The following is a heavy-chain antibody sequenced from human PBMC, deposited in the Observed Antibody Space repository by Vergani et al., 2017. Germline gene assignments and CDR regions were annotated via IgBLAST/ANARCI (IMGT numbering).Heavy chain of an antibody. CDR3: ASAPEKIAVASFDY. CDR1: GFTFSSYA. J-gene: IGHJ4*02. CDR2: ISYDGSNK. Sequence: VQLLESGGGLVQPGGSLRLSCAASGFTFSSYAMHWVRQAPGKGLEWVAVISYDGSNKYYADSVKGRFTISRDNSKNTLYLQMNSLRAEATAVYYCASAPEKIAVASFDYWGQGTLVTVSS. D-gene: IGHD6-19*01. V-gene: IGHV3-30-3*01.